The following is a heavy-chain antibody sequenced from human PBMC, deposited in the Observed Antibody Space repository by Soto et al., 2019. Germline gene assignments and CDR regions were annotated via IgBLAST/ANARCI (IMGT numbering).Heavy chain of an antibody. CDR1: GFTFGDYA. CDR3: TREGSYYTIYYYYGMDV. V-gene: IGHV3-49*03. D-gene: IGHD1-26*01. CDR2: IRSKAYGGTT. Sequence: PGGSLRLSCTASGFTFGDYAMSWFRQAPGKGLEWVGFIRSKAYGGTTEYAASVKGRFTISRDDSKSIAYLQMNSLKTEDTAVYYCTREGSYYTIYYYYGMDVWGQGTTVTVS. J-gene: IGHJ6*02.